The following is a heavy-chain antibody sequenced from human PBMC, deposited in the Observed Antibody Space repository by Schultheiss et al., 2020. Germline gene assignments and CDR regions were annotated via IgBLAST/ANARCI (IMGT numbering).Heavy chain of an antibody. CDR2: ISSSSSTI. CDR3: ARRYCSGGSCYSFDY. Sequence: GGSLRLSCAAFRFIFSDYYMSWIRQAPGKGLEWVSYISSSSSTIYYADSVKGRFTISRDNAKNSLYLQMNSLRDEDTAVYYCARRYCSGGSCYSFDYWGQGTLVTVSS. V-gene: IGHV3-11*04. CDR1: RFIFSDYY. D-gene: IGHD2-15*01. J-gene: IGHJ4*02.